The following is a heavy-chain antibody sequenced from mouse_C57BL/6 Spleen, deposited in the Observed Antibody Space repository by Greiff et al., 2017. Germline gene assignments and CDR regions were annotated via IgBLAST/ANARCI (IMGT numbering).Heavy chain of an antibody. J-gene: IGHJ2*01. Sequence: EVKLVESGGGLVKPGGSLKLSCAASGFTFRDYGMHWVRQAPEKGLEWVAYISSGSSTIYYADTVKGRFTISRDNAKNTLFLQMTSLRSEDTAMYYCARPGSRYYFDYWGKGTTLTVSS. D-gene: IGHD1-1*01. V-gene: IGHV5-17*01. CDR1: GFTFRDYG. CDR3: ARPGSRYYFDY. CDR2: ISSGSSTI.